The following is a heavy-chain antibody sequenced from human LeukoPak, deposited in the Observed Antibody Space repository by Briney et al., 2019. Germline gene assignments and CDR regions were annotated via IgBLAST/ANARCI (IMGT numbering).Heavy chain of an antibody. CDR3: ARGRELDFDY. Sequence: SETLSLTCTVSGGSISSSSYYWGWIRQPPGKGLEWIGSIYYSGSTYYNPSLKSRVTISVDTSKNQFSLKLSPVTAADTAVYYCARGRELDFDYWGQGTLVTVSS. D-gene: IGHD1-26*01. CDR1: GGSISSSSYY. CDR2: IYYSGST. V-gene: IGHV4-39*01. J-gene: IGHJ4*02.